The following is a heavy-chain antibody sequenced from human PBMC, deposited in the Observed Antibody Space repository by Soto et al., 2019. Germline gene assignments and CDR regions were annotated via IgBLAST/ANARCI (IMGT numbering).Heavy chain of an antibody. J-gene: IGHJ6*02. D-gene: IGHD2-21*01. CDR2: MRSSGRI. CDR1: GDAISGGGYY. CDR3: AIDRLSGIVTVGMDV. V-gene: IGHV4-31*03. Sequence: QVQLQESGPGLVKPSQTLSLTCTVSGDAISGGGYYWNWIRQHPAKGLEWVGYMRSSGRIFYHPSLKRRLTMSMSTSENRVSMHLTSVTAADTAGYYCAIDRLSGIVTVGMDVWGQGTRVTVSS.